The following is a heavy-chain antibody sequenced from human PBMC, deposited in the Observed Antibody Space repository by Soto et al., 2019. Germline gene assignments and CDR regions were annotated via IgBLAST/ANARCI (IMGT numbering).Heavy chain of an antibody. CDR2: ISYDGSNK. Sequence: GGSLRLSCAASGFTFSSYAMHWVRQAPGKGLEWVAVISYDGSNKYYADSVKGRLTISRDNSRNTLYLQMNSLRAEDTAVYYCARDRPDYGDLYYYYYGMDVWGQGITVTVSS. CDR3: ARDRPDYGDLYYYYYGMDV. V-gene: IGHV3-30-3*01. J-gene: IGHJ6*02. CDR1: GFTFSSYA. D-gene: IGHD4-17*01.